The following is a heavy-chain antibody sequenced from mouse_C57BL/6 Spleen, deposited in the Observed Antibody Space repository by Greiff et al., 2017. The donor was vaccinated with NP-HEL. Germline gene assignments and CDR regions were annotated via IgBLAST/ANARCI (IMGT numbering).Heavy chain of an antibody. V-gene: IGHV5-17*01. CDR1: GFTFSDYG. J-gene: IGHJ1*03. D-gene: IGHD1-1*01. CDR3: ARQVATNFDV. CDR2: ISSGSSTI. Sequence: DVMLVESGGGLVKPGGSLKLSCAASGFTFSDYGMHWVRQAPEKGLEWVAYISSGSSTIYYADTVKGRFTISRDNAKNTLFLQMTSLRSEDTAMYYCARQVATNFDVWGTGTTVTVSS.